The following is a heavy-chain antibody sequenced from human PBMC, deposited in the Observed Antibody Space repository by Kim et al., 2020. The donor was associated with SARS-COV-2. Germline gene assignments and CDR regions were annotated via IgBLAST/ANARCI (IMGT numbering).Heavy chain of an antibody. D-gene: IGHD3-3*01. CDR3: ASPEDYDFWSGYSAFDY. Sequence: GGSLRLSCAASGFTFSSYAMSWVRQAPGKGLEWVSAISGSGGSTYYADSVKGRFTISRDNSKNTLYLQMNSLRAEDTAVYYCASPEDYDFWSGYSAFDYWGQGTLVTVSS. CDR2: ISGSGGST. J-gene: IGHJ4*02. CDR1: GFTFSSYA. V-gene: IGHV3-23*01.